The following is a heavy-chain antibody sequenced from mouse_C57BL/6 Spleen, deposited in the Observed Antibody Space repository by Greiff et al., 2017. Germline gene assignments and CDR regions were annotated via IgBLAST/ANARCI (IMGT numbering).Heavy chain of an antibody. CDR1: GYTFTDYY. Sequence: EVQLQQSGPVLVKPGASVKMSCKASGYTFTDYYMNWVKQSHGKSLEWIGVINPYNGGTSYNQKFKGKATLTVDKSSSTAYMELNSLTSEDSAVYYCARCDYGYYGGYFDVWGTGTTVTVSS. D-gene: IGHD2-3*01. CDR2: INPYNGGT. CDR3: ARCDYGYYGGYFDV. V-gene: IGHV1-19*01. J-gene: IGHJ1*03.